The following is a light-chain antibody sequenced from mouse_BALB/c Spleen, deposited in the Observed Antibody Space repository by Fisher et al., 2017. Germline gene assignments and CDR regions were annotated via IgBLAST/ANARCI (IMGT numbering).Light chain of an antibody. CDR3: QRRSSYPFT. CDR2: DTS. CDR1: SSVSY. V-gene: IGKV4-55*01. Sequence: IVLTQTPAIMSASPGEKVTMTCSASSSVSYMYWYQQKPGSSPRLWIYDTSNLVSGVPARFSGSGSGTSYSLTISRMEAEDAATYYCQRRSSYPFTFGSGTKLEIK. J-gene: IGKJ4*01.